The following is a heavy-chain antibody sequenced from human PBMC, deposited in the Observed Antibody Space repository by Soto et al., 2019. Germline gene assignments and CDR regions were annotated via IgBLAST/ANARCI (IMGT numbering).Heavy chain of an antibody. CDR3: AGRVGATNYGMDV. CDR1: EFTVSSNY. D-gene: IGHD1-26*01. V-gene: IGHV3-53*01. J-gene: IGHJ6*02. CDR2: IYSGGST. Sequence: LRLSCAASEFTVSSNYMNWVRQAPGKGLECVSTIYSGGSTYYADSVKGRFTISRDNSKNTLYLQMNNLRAEDTAVYYCAGRVGATNYGMDVWSQGTTVTVSS.